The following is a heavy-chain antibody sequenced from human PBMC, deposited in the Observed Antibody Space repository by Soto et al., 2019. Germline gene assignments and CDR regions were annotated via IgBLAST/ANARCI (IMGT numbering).Heavy chain of an antibody. CDR3: ARVICGDSSSYYYYSMDV. CDR1: GFTFGTFT. J-gene: IGHJ6*02. Sequence: PGGSLRLSCAASGFTFGTFTMSWVRQAPGKGLEWVSSIGTTSTYIYYADSVRGRFTISRDNAKNSLYLQMNSLRAEDTAVYFCARVICGDSSSYYYYSMDVWGQGTTVTVYS. D-gene: IGHD2-21*02. CDR2: IGTTSTYI. V-gene: IGHV3-21*01.